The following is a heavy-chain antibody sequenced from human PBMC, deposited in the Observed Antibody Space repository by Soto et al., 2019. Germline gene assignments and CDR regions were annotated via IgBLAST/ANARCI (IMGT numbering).Heavy chain of an antibody. Sequence: QVQLVQSGAEVKKPGASVKVSCKASGYSFTSYDINWVRQATGQGLEWVGWMNPNSGNTGYAQKFQGRVTMTRNTSISTAYMELSSLRSEDTAVYYCARVSMGSSSEDFQHWGQGTLVTVSS. D-gene: IGHD6-6*01. CDR1: GYSFTSYD. CDR3: ARVSMGSSSEDFQH. J-gene: IGHJ1*01. V-gene: IGHV1-8*01. CDR2: MNPNSGNT.